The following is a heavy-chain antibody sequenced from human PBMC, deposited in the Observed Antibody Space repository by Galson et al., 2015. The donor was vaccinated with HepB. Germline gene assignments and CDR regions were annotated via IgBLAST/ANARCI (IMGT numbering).Heavy chain of an antibody. CDR1: GYTFTSYY. J-gene: IGHJ4*02. V-gene: IGHV1-46*01. CDR2: INPSGDSA. CDR3: ARYSSTMAFDY. D-gene: IGHD2-2*01. Sequence: SVKVSCKASGYTFTSYYMFWVRQAPGQGLEWMGLINPSGDSATYSQKFQGTVTMTRDTSTSTVYMEQSSLRSEDTAVYYCARYSSTMAFDYWGQGTLVTVSS.